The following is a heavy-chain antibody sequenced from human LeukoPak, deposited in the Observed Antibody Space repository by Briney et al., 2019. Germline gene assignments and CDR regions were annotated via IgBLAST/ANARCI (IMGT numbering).Heavy chain of an antibody. J-gene: IGHJ4*02. V-gene: IGHV4-39*02. CDR1: GGPISSSRYY. D-gene: IGHD6-19*01. Sequence: SETLSLTCTVSGGPISSSRYYWGWIRQPPGKGLEWIGSIYYSGSTYYNPSLKSRVTISVDTSKNQISLKLSSVTAADTAVYYCARDTAVAGRRGLVDYWGQGTLVTVSS. CDR2: IYYSGST. CDR3: ARDTAVAGRRGLVDY.